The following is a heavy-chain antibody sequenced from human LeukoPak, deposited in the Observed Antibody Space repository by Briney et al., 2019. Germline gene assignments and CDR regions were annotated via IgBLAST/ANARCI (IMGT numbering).Heavy chain of an antibody. CDR2: ISYDGSNK. CDR1: GFTFSSYG. CDR3: AKDLGYCSSTSCYAFDY. D-gene: IGHD2-2*01. J-gene: IGHJ4*02. Sequence: PGGSLRLSCAASGFTFSSYGMHWVRQAPGKGLEWVAVISYDGSNKYYADSVKGRFTISRDNSKSTLYLQMNSLRAEDTAVYYCAKDLGYCSSTSCYAFDYWGQGTLVTVSS. V-gene: IGHV3-30*18.